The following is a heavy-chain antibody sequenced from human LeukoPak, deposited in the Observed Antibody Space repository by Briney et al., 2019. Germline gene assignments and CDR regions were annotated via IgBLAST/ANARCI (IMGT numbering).Heavy chain of an antibody. CDR2: INHSGST. CDR1: GGSFSGYY. V-gene: IGHV4-34*01. D-gene: IGHD3-3*01. Sequence: SETLSLTCAVYGGSFSGYYWSWIRQPPGKGLEWIGEINHSGSTNYNPSLKSRVTISVDTSKNQFSLKLSSVTAADTAVYYCAREAVYYDFWSRAFDIWGQGTMVTVSS. J-gene: IGHJ3*02. CDR3: AREAVYYDFWSRAFDI.